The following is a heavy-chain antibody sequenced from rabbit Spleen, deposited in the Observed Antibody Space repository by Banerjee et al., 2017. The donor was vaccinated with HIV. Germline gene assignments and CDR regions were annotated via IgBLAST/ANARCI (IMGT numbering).Heavy chain of an antibody. Sequence: QQQLEESGGGLVKPGGTLTLTCTASGFSFSNKAVMCWVRQAPGKGLEWIACINAVTGKAVYASWAKGRFTISKTSSTTVTLQMTSLTVADTATYFCARGSSNVGWDYALWGQGTLVTVS. V-gene: IGHV1S45*01. CDR1: GFSFSNKAV. J-gene: IGHJ3*01. D-gene: IGHD1-1*01. CDR2: INAVTGKA. CDR3: ARGSSNVGWDYAL.